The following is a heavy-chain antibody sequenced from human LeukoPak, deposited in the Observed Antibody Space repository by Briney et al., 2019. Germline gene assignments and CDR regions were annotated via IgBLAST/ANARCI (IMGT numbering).Heavy chain of an antibody. D-gene: IGHD4-11*01. CDR3: ARHQTTVTTDWFDP. CDR1: GGSISSSSYY. Sequence: SETLSLTCTVSGGSISSSSYYWGWIRQPPGKGLEWIGSIYYSGSTYYNPSLKSRVTMSVDTSKNQFSLKLSSVTAADTAVYYCARHQTTVTTDWFDPWGQGTLVTVSS. CDR2: IYYSGST. V-gene: IGHV4-39*01. J-gene: IGHJ5*02.